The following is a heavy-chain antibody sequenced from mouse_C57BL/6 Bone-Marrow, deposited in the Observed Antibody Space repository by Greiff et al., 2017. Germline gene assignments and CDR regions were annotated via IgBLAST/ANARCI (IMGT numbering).Heavy chain of an antibody. J-gene: IGHJ2*01. CDR2: IHPSDSDT. Sequence: QVQLQQPGAELVKPGASVKVSCKASGYTFTSYWMHWVKQRPGQGLEWIGRIHPSDSDTNYNQKFKGKATLTVDKSSSTAYMQLSSLTSEDSAVYYCAMGDFVTIKDYWGQGTTLTVSS. CDR3: AMGDFVTIKDY. D-gene: IGHD2-12*01. V-gene: IGHV1-74*01. CDR1: GYTFTSYW.